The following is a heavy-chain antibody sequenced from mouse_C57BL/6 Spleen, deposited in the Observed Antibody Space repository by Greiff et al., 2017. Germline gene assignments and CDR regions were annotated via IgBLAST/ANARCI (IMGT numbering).Heavy chain of an antibody. Sequence: VQLKESGPELVKPGASVKIPCKASGYTFTDYNMDWVKQSHGKSLEWIGDINPNNGGTIYNQKFKGKATLTVDKSSSTAYMELRSLTSEDTAVYYCARYSNYGGYAMDYWGQGTSVTVSS. V-gene: IGHV1-18*01. D-gene: IGHD2-5*01. CDR1: GYTFTDYN. CDR2: INPNNGGT. J-gene: IGHJ4*01. CDR3: ARYSNYGGYAMDY.